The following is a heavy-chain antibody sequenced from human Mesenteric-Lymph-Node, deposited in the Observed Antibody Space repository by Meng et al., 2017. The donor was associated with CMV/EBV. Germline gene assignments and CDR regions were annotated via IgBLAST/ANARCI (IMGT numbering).Heavy chain of an antibody. Sequence: GESLKISCAASGFTFSSYGMHWVRQAPGKGLEWVAVIWYDGSNKYYADSVKGRFTISRDNSKNTLYLQMNSLRAEDTAVYYCARGDIVVVPAAGYYYYGMDVWGQGTTVTVSS. CDR2: IWYDGSNK. CDR3: ARGDIVVVPAAGYYYYGMDV. J-gene: IGHJ6*02. V-gene: IGHV3-33*01. CDR1: GFTFSSYG. D-gene: IGHD2-2*01.